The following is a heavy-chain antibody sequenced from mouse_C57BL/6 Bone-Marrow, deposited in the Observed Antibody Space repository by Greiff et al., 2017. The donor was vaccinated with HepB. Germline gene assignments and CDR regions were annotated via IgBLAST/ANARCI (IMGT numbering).Heavy chain of an antibody. V-gene: IGHV5-6*01. CDR2: ISSGGSYT. CDR1: GFTFSSYG. J-gene: IGHJ4*01. Sequence: EVQLQQSGGDLVKPGGSLKLSCAASGFTFSSYGMSWVRQTPDKRLEWVATISSGGSYTYYPDSVKGRFTISRDNAKNTLYLQMSSLKSEDTAMYYRARRLLRNYYAMDYWGQGTSVTVSS. D-gene: IGHD2-3*01. CDR3: ARRLLRNYYAMDY.